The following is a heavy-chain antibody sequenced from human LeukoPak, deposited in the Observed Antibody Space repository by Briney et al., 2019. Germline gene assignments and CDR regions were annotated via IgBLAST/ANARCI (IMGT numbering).Heavy chain of an antibody. CDR1: GGSISSYY. V-gene: IGHV4-4*07. D-gene: IGHD3-3*01. Sequence: SETLSLTCTVSGGSISSYYWSWIRQPAGKGLEWIGRIYTSGSTNYNPSLKSRVTMSVDTSKNQFSLKLSSVTAADTAVYYCAREGGMDDYDFWSGYRARNWFDPWGQGTLVTVSS. CDR2: IYTSGST. CDR3: AREGGMDDYDFWSGYRARNWFDP. J-gene: IGHJ5*02.